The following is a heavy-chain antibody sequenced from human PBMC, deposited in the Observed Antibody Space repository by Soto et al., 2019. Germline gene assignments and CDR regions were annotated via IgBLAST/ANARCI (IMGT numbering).Heavy chain of an antibody. D-gene: IGHD2-2*01. CDR1: GVTFSSYA. J-gene: IGHJ5*02. V-gene: IGHV1-69*13. CDR2: IIPIFGTA. CDR3: AMRYCSSNRCVGPLWFDT. Sequence: SVKVSCKASGVTFSSYAIRWVRQAPGQGLEWMGGIIPIFGTANYAQKFQGRVTITADESTSTAYMELSSLRSEDTAVYYCAMRYCSSNRCVGPLWFDTWGQGTLVTVSS.